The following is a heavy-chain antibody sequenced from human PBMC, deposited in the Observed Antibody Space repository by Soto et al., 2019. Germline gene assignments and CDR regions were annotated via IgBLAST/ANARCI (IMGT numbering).Heavy chain of an antibody. V-gene: IGHV3-23*01. Sequence: EVQLLESGGGLVQPGGSLRLSCAASGFTFSSYAMSWVRQAPGKGLEWVSAISGSGGSTYYADSVKGRFTISRDNSKNTLYLQMNSLRAEDTAVYYCANSETDYLRYFDWLLPLDYWGQGTLVTVSS. D-gene: IGHD3-9*01. CDR2: ISGSGGST. CDR1: GFTFSSYA. CDR3: ANSETDYLRYFDWLLPLDY. J-gene: IGHJ4*02.